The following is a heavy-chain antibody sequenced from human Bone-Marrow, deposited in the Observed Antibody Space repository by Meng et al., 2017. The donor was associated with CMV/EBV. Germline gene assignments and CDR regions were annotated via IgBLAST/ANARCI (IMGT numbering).Heavy chain of an antibody. CDR1: GASVSGYS. J-gene: IGHJ4*02. CDR2: INHSGST. D-gene: IGHD6-6*01. Sequence: QLQLQQWGAGLLCPSEALSLPRSVYGASVSGYSWGWSRQPPGKGLERIGEINHSGSTNYNPSLKSRVTISVDTSKNQFSLKLSSVTAADTAVYYCCGRSRQLARVRPFDYWGQGTLVTVSS. CDR3: CGRSRQLARVRPFDY. V-gene: IGHV4-34*01.